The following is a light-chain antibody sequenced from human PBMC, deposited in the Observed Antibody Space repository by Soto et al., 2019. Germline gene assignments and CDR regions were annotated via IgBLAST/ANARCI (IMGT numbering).Light chain of an antibody. V-gene: IGLV2-23*02. CDR2: EVS. J-gene: IGLJ1*01. CDR3: CSYEGSSTFCYV. Sequence: QSVLTQPASVSGSPGQSITISCTGTSSDVGSYNLVSWYQQHPGKAPKLMIYEVSKRPSGVSNRFSGSKSGNTASLTISGLQAEDEADYYCCSYEGSSTFCYVFGTG. CDR1: SSDVGSYNL.